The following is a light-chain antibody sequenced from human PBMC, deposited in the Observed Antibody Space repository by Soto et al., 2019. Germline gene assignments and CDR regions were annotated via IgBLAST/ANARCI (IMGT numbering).Light chain of an antibody. J-gene: IGLJ2*01. CDR2: DVT. CDR1: RSDLVSYDY. V-gene: IGLV2-14*03. Sequence: QSVLTQPASVSGSPGQSITISCTGTRSDLVSYDYVSWYQQYPGKGPKLLIYDVTTRPSGVSDRFSGSTSGSTASLTISGLQPEDEANYYCCSYTGSSPLVVFGGGTKLTVL. CDR3: CSYTGSSPLVV.